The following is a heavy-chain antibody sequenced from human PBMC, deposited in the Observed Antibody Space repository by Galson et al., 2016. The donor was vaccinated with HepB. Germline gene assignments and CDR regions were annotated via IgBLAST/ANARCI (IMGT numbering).Heavy chain of an antibody. CDR3: EGFPDPLDT. Sequence: SLRLSCAASGFTVSGKYMSWARLAPGKGLEWVSAIFSFDATFYRDSVKGRFTIFRDTSRNTLYLQMDNLRADDTAIYYCEGFPDPLDTWGLGTMVTVS. J-gene: IGHJ3*02. CDR1: GFTVSGKY. V-gene: IGHV3-53*01. CDR2: IFSFDAT.